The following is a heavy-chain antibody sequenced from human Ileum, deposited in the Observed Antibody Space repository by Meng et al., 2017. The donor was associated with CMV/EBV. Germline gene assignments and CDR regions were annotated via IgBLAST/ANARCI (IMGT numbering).Heavy chain of an antibody. CDR2: ISSSGSTI. J-gene: IGHJ4*02. CDR3: ARDFRPGSPPFDY. Sequence: GESLKISCAASGFTFSDYYMSWIRQAPGKGLEWVSYISSSGSTIYYADSVKGRFTISRDNAKNSLYLQMNSLRAEDTAVYYCARDFRPGSPPFDYWGQGTLVTVSS. CDR1: GFTFSDYY. D-gene: IGHD1-26*01. V-gene: IGHV3-11*01.